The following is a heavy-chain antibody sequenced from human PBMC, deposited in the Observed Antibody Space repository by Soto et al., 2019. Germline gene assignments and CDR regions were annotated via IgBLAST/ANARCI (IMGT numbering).Heavy chain of an antibody. CDR3: ARHGSGSYYPRPWLY. V-gene: IGHV4-39*01. D-gene: IGHD3-10*01. CDR2: IYYSGST. Sequence: SETLSLTCTVSGGSISSSSYYWGWIRQPPGKGLEWIGSIYYSGSTYYNPSLKSRVTISVDTSKNQFSLKLSSVTAADTAVYYCARHGSGSYYPRPWLYWGQGTLVTVSS. J-gene: IGHJ4*02. CDR1: GGSISSSSYY.